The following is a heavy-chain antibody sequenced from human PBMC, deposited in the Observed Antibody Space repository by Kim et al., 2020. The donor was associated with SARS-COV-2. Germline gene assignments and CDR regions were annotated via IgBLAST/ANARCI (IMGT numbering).Heavy chain of an antibody. D-gene: IGHD3-10*01. V-gene: IGHV4-4*07. CDR2: IYTSGST. CDR3: SRTLSPYYYGSGTLYGMDV. J-gene: IGHJ6*04. CDR1: GGSISSYY. Sequence: SETLSLTCTVSGGSISSYYWSWIRQPAGKGLEWIGRIYTSGSTNYNPSLKSRVTMSVDTSKNQFSLKLSSVTAADTALYYCSRTLSPYYYGSGTLYGMDVWGKGTTVTVSS.